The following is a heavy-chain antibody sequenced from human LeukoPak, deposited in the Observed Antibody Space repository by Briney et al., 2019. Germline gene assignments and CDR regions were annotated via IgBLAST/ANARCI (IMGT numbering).Heavy chain of an antibody. CDR3: ARMAGSTSCEHLWRDCYYFDY. V-gene: IGHV4-30-2*01. CDR2: IYHSGST. J-gene: IGHJ4*02. Sequence: TSQTLSLTCTVSGGSINSGDYYWSWIRQPPGKGLEWIGYIYHSGSTYYNPSLKSRVTISVDRSKNQFSLKLSSVTAADTAVYYCARMAGSTSCEHLWRDCYYFDYWGQGTLVTVSS. D-gene: IGHD2-2*01. CDR1: GGSINSGDYY.